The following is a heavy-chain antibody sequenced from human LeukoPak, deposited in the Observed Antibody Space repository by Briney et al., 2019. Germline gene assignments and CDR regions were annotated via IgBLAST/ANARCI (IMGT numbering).Heavy chain of an antibody. V-gene: IGHV3-21*01. D-gene: IGHD6-13*01. CDR3: ARGTKGVRLEASGKTVYYYYVDV. CDR1: AFTFSSYS. CDR2: ISSSGSYI. J-gene: IGHJ6*03. Sequence: GGSLRLSCAASAFTFSSYSMNWVRQAPGKGLEWVSSISSSGSYIYYADSVKGRFTISRDNAKNSLYLQMNSLRAEDTAVYFCARGTKGVRLEASGKTVYYYYVDVWGKGTTVTMSS.